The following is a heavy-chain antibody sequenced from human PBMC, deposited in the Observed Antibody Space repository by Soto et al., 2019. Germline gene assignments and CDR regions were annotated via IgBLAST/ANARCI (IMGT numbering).Heavy chain of an antibody. J-gene: IGHJ6*02. D-gene: IGHD3-16*02. CDR3: ARDYRVPSAGAMDV. V-gene: IGHV1-69*13. CDR2: IIPIFGTA. CDR1: GGTFSSYA. Sequence: SVKVSCKASGGTFSSYAISWVRQAPGQGLEWMGGIIPIFGTANYAQKFQGRVTITADESTSTAYMELSSLRSEDTAVYYCARDYRVPSAGAMDVWGQGTTVTVSS.